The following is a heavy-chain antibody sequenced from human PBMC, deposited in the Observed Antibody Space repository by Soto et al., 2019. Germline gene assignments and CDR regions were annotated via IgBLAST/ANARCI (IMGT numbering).Heavy chain of an antibody. CDR3: ARDKRDLRFLEWSYYFDY. D-gene: IGHD3-3*01. CDR2: ISYDGSNK. J-gene: IGHJ4*02. Sequence: GGSLRLSCAASGFTFSSSAMHWVRQAPGKGLEWVAVISYDGSNKYYADSVKGRFTISRDNSKNTLYLQMNSLRTEDTAVYYCARDKRDLRFLEWSYYFDYWGQGTLVTVSS. V-gene: IGHV3-30-3*01. CDR1: GFTFSSSA.